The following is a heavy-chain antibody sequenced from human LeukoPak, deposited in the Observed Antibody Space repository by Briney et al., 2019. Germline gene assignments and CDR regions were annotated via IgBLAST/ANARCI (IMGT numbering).Heavy chain of an antibody. V-gene: IGHV3-48*03. CDR2: ISSSRSTI. CDR1: GFTFSSYE. Sequence: GGSLRLSCAPSGFTFSSYEMNWVRQAQRKGVEWVSYISSSRSTIYYADSVKGRFTISRDNAKNSLYLQMDSLRAEDTAVYYCARDPSSPLTHWGQGTLVTVSS. CDR3: ARDPSSPLTH. D-gene: IGHD6-6*01. J-gene: IGHJ4*02.